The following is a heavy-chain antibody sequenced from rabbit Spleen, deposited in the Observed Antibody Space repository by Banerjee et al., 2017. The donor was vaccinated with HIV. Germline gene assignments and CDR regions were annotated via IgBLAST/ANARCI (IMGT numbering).Heavy chain of an antibody. Sequence: QLKESGGGLVQPGGSLKLSCKASGFTLSTYYMNWVRQAPGKGLEWIGYIDPVFGITYYANWVSGRFSISRENAQNTVFLQMTSLTAADTATYFCARDKASFSGDYGPYYFNLWGPGTLVTVS. CDR3: ARDKASFSGDYGPYYFNL. V-gene: IGHV1S7*01. CDR1: GFTLSTYY. CDR2: IDPVFGIT. J-gene: IGHJ4*01. D-gene: IGHD1-1*01.